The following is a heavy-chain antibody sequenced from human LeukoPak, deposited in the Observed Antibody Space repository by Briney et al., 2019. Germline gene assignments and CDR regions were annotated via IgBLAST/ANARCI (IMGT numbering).Heavy chain of an antibody. Sequence: SVKVSCKASGGTFSSYAISWVRQAPGQGLEWMGGIIPIFGTANYAQKFQGRVTITADESTSTAYMELSSLRSEDTAVCYCASRTPIAVAGTVDYWGQGTLVTVSS. V-gene: IGHV1-69*01. D-gene: IGHD6-19*01. J-gene: IGHJ4*02. CDR3: ASRTPIAVAGTVDY. CDR2: IIPIFGTA. CDR1: GGTFSSYA.